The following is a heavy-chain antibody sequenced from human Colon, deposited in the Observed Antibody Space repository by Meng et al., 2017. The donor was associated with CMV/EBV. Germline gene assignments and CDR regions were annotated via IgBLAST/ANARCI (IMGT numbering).Heavy chain of an antibody. Sequence: GESLKISCAGSGFSFSSYSMNWVRQAPGKGLEWVSSISSTSSYIYYADSMKDRFTISRDNAKNSVYLQMNTLRAEDTAVYYCATDGGAAGGYYHHAYWGQGTLVTVSS. D-gene: IGHD1-26*01. J-gene: IGHJ4*02. CDR1: GFSFSSYS. V-gene: IGHV3-21*06. CDR2: ISSTSSYI. CDR3: ATDGGAAGGYYHHAY.